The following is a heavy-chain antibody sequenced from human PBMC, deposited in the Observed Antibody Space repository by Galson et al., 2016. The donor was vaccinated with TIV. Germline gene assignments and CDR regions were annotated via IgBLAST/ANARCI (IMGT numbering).Heavy chain of an antibody. CDR2: ITAVFGTA. CDR3: ARGEDYYGSGSCLY. D-gene: IGHD3-10*01. Sequence: SVKVSCKASGGTFRSYAISWVRQAPGQGLEWMGRITAVFGTAHYAQKFHGRATITADESTSTVYMELSSLRSEDTAVFYCARGEDYYGSGSCLYWGQGTLVIVSS. CDR1: GGTFRSYA. J-gene: IGHJ4*02. V-gene: IGHV1-69*13.